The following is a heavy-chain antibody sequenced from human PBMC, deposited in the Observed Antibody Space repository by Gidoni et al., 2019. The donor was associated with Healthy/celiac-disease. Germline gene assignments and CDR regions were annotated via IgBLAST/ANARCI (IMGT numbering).Heavy chain of an antibody. V-gene: IGHV3-30-3*01. Sequence: FYGSSYAMHWVHQAPGKGLEWVAVISYDGSNKYYADSVKGRFTISRDNSKNTLYLQMNSLRAEDTAVYYCARGYDFWSGSYYGMDVWGQGTTVTVSS. CDR1: FYGSSYA. CDR2: ISYDGSNK. CDR3: ARGYDFWSGSYYGMDV. D-gene: IGHD3-3*01. J-gene: IGHJ6*02.